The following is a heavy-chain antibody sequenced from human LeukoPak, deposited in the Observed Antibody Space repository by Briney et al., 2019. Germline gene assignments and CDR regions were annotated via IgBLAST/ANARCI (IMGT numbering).Heavy chain of an antibody. D-gene: IGHD3-3*01. CDR2: IYYSGST. CDR1: GGSISPYY. CDR3: AREGGFYRPLDY. Sequence: SETLSLTCIVSGGSISPYYWSWIRQPPGSGLEWIAYIYYSGSTSYNPSLKSRVAISVDTSNNEVSLKLSSVTAADTAVYYCAREGGFYRPLDYSGQGTLVTVSS. J-gene: IGHJ4*02. V-gene: IGHV4-59*12.